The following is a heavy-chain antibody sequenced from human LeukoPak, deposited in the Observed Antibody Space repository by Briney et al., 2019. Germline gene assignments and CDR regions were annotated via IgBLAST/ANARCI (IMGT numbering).Heavy chain of an antibody. J-gene: IGHJ6*02. CDR1: GFTFSSYG. Sequence: PGGSLRLSCAASGFTFSSYGMHWVRQASGKGLEWVGRIRSKANNYATAYAASVNGRFTISRDDSKNTAHLQMNTLKTEGTAVYYCTRGSSLGYYYGMDVWGQGTTVSVSS. CDR2: IRSKANNYAT. CDR3: TRGSSLGYYYGMDV. V-gene: IGHV3-73*01. D-gene: IGHD6-6*01.